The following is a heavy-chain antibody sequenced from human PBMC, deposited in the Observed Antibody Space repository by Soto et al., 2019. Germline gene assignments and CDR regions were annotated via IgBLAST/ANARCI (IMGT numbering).Heavy chain of an antibody. V-gene: IGHV1-18*04. CDR1: GYTFTSYG. CDR2: ISAYNGNT. CDR3: ARAGCSSTSCYSGGPLRGMDV. J-gene: IGHJ6*02. Sequence: QVQLVQSGAEVKKPGASVKVSCKASGYTFTSYGISWVRQAPGQGLEWMGWISAYNGNTNYAQKLQGRVTMTTDTSTSTAYMELRSLRSDDTAVYYCARAGCSSTSCYSGGPLRGMDVWGQGTTVTVSS. D-gene: IGHD2-2*02.